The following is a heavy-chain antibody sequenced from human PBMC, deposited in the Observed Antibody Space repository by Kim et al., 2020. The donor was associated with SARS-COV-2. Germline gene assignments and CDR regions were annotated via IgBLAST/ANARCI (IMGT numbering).Heavy chain of an antibody. Sequence: GTNYAQKFQGRVTMTRDTSISTAYMELSRLRSDDTAVYYCARGSRAYFDYWGQGTLVTVSS. J-gene: IGHJ4*02. CDR2: GT. D-gene: IGHD1-26*01. CDR3: ARGSRAYFDY. V-gene: IGHV1-2*02.